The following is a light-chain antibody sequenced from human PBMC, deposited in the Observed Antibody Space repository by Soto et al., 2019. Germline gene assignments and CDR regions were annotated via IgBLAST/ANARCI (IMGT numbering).Light chain of an antibody. V-gene: IGKV1-5*03. Sequence: DIQMTQSPSTLSASVGVRVTITCRASQSISSWLAWYQQKPGQAPKRLIYKASTLQSGVPSRFSGSGSGTEFTLAISSLQPDDSATYYCQQYNDNWTFGQGTKVEIK. J-gene: IGKJ1*01. CDR2: KAS. CDR3: QQYNDNWT. CDR1: QSISSW.